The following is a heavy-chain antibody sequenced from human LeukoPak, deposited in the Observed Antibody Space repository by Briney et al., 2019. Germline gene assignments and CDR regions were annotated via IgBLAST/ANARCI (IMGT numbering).Heavy chain of an antibody. CDR1: GFTFTNYW. CDR3: ARGRYGDYH. CDR2: INPDGSTT. D-gene: IGHD4-17*01. V-gene: IGHV3-74*01. J-gene: IGHJ4*02. Sequence: GGSLRLSCAASGFTFTNYWMFWVRQAPGKGLVWVSGINPDGSTTTYADSVKGRFTISRENAKSTLYLHMDILRVEDTAVYYCARGRYGDYHWGQGILVTVSS.